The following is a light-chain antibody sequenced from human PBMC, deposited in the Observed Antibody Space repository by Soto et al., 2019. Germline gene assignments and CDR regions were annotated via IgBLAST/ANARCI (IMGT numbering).Light chain of an antibody. J-gene: IGKJ1*01. CDR3: QQYNNWPPWK. CDR1: QSVTTN. V-gene: IGKV3-15*01. Sequence: VVITQSPATLSVSPGERATLSCRASQSVTTNMAWYQQKPGQAPRLLIYGASTRATGIPARFSGSGSGTDFTLTISSLQSEDFAVYYCQQYNNWPPWKFGQGTKVDSK. CDR2: GAS.